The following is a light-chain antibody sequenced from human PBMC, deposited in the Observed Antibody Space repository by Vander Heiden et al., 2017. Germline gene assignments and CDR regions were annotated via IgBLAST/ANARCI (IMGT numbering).Light chain of an antibody. CDR2: DAS. CDR3: QQDNSFPFT. Sequence: DIQMTQSPSTLSASVGDRVTITCRASQSISSWLAWYQQKPGKAPKLLIYDASSLESGVPSRFSGSGSGTEFTLTISSLQPDDFATYYCQQDNSFPFTFGHGTKVXIK. J-gene: IGKJ3*01. CDR1: QSISSW. V-gene: IGKV1-5*01.